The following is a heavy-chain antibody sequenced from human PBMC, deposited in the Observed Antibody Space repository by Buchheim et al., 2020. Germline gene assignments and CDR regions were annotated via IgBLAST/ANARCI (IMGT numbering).Heavy chain of an antibody. CDR1: GGSISSGGYY. D-gene: IGHD6-13*01. CDR2: IYYTGNT. Sequence: QVQLQESGPGLMKPSQTLSLTCIVSGGSISSGGYYWSWIRQHPGKGLEWIGNIYYTGNTYYSPSLKSRVTISVDTSKNQFSLKLTSVTAADTAVYYCARAAGAAAGTFWFDPWGQGTL. CDR3: ARAAGAAAGTFWFDP. V-gene: IGHV4-31*03. J-gene: IGHJ5*02.